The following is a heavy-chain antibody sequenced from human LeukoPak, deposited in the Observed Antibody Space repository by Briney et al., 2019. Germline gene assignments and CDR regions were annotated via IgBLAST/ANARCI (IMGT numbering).Heavy chain of an antibody. J-gene: IGHJ5*02. V-gene: IGHV4-59*01. CDR2: IYYTGST. D-gene: IGHD6-19*01. CDR3: ARDSLGGWWIFDP. Sequence: PSETLSLTCTASGCSISGYYWSWIRQPPGKGLEWIGHIYYTGSTSYSPSLKSRVTISVDTYKNQFSLKLTSEPAAETDGFYCARDSLGGWWIFDPWGQGTLVTVSS. CDR1: GCSISGYY.